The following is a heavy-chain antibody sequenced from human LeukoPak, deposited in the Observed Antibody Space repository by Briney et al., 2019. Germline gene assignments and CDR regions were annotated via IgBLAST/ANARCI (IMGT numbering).Heavy chain of an antibody. V-gene: IGHV3-23*01. D-gene: IGHD3-3*01. CDR3: ASRQNTIYYMDI. CDR1: GFTFNNYA. Sequence: SGGSLRLSCAASGFTFNNYAMSWVRQAPGKGLEWVSGISGSGGNTYYADSVKGRFTISRDNSKNTLYLQMNSLRAEDTAVYYCASRQNTIYYMDIWGKGTTVTVSS. J-gene: IGHJ6*03. CDR2: ISGSGGNT.